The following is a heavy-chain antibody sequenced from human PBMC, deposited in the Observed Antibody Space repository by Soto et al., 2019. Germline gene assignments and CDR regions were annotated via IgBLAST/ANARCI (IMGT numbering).Heavy chain of an antibody. CDR2: INHRGSL. CDR3: ARELPQRQGRNMDV. D-gene: IGHD1-1*01. V-gene: IGHV4-31*03. CDR1: GGSMTSGDQY. Sequence: SETLSLTCTVTGGSMTSGDQYWTWIRHRPGEGLEWLGYINHRGSLYYNPSLKSRVSMSVDTSKNQFSLNLSSVTAADTAVYYCARELPQRQGRNMDVWGQGTTVTVSS. J-gene: IGHJ6*02.